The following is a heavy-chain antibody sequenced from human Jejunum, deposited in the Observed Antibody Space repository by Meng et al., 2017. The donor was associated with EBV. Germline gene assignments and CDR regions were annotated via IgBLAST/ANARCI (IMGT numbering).Heavy chain of an antibody. CDR3: ARGWRGRFDY. V-gene: IGHV3-74*01. J-gene: IGHJ4*02. D-gene: IGHD3-3*01. CDR2: INEDGTYT. CDR1: TFSNYW. Sequence: TFSNYWMHIVPPTARKGLLLVSLINEDGTYTDYADYGQVRFTIARDNANNTLTLRTNSPRVEDTDVYYCARGWRGRFDYWGQGTLVTVSS.